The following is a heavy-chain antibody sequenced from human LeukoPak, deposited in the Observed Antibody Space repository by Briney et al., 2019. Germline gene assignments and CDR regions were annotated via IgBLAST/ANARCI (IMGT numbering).Heavy chain of an antibody. Sequence: ASVKVSCKASGYTFTGHYMHWVRQAPGQGLERMGWINPNSGDTNYAQKFQGRVTMTRATSISTAYMELSRLSFDDTAVYYCAREAVIRGIIITNFDYWGQGTLVTVSS. CDR1: GYTFTGHY. J-gene: IGHJ4*02. D-gene: IGHD3-10*01. CDR3: AREAVIRGIIITNFDY. CDR2: INPNSGDT. V-gene: IGHV1-2*02.